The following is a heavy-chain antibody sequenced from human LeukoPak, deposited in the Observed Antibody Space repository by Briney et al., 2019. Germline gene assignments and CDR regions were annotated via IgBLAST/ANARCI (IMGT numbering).Heavy chain of an antibody. Sequence: PGRSLRLSCAASRFTFSSYAMHWVRQAPAKGLAGVAVISYEGSDKYYADAVKGRFTISRDNSTNTLYLQMSSLRADDTAVYYCAKDPQAVYGGYDYYFDYWGQGTLVTVSS. V-gene: IGHV3-30*18. CDR3: AKDPQAVYGGYDYYFDY. J-gene: IGHJ4*02. CDR1: RFTFSSYA. D-gene: IGHD5-12*01. CDR2: ISYEGSDK.